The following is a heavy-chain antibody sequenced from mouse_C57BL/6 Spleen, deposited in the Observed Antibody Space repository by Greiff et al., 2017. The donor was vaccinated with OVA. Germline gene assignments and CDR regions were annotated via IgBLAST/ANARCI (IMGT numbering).Heavy chain of an antibody. CDR2: INPGSGGT. CDR1: GYAFTNYL. Sequence: VQLQESGAELVRPGTSVKVSCKASGYAFTNYLIEWVKQRPGQGLEWIGVINPGSGGTNYNEKFKGKATLTADKSSSTAYMQLSSLTSEDSAVYFCAREDTTVYFDVWGTGTTVTVSS. D-gene: IGHD1-1*01. V-gene: IGHV1-54*01. CDR3: AREDTTVYFDV. J-gene: IGHJ1*03.